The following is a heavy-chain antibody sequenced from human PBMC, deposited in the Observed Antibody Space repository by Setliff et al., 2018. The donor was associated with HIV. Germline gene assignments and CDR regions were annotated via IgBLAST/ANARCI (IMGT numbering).Heavy chain of an antibody. CDR2: IIPIFGTA. J-gene: IGHJ3*02. CDR3: ARDPPLAAAGGPDAFDI. Sequence: SVKVSCKASGGTFSSYAISWVRQAPGQGLEWMGGIIPIFGTANYAQKFQGRVTITTDESTSTAYMELRSLRSDDTAVYYCARDPPLAAAGGPDAFDIWGQGTMVTVSS. V-gene: IGHV1-69*05. CDR1: GGTFSSYA. D-gene: IGHD6-13*01.